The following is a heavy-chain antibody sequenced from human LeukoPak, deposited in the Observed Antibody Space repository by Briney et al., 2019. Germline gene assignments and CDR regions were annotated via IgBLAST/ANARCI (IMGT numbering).Heavy chain of an antibody. Sequence: GGSLRLSCAASGFTLSNFWMSWVRQPPGKGLEWVANIRQDGNEKYYVDSVKGRFTISRDNAKTSLYLQMNSLRVEDTAVYFCARRRDYGDFGSLDVFDVWGQGTTVTVSS. J-gene: IGHJ3*01. V-gene: IGHV3-7*05. CDR2: IRQDGNEK. D-gene: IGHD4-17*01. CDR1: GFTLSNFW. CDR3: ARRRDYGDFGSLDVFDV.